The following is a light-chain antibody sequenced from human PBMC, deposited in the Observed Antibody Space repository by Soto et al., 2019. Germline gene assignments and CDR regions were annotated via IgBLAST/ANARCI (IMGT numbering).Light chain of an antibody. CDR1: RNDVGGHNY. V-gene: IGLV2-14*03. J-gene: IGLJ2*01. CDR3: SSYTSSGTHI. CDR2: DVT. Sequence: QSALTQPASVSGSPGQSITISCTGTRNDVGGHNYVSWHQQHPGKAPKLLIFDVTDRPSGVSDRFSGSKSGNTASLTISGLQADDEADYYCSSYTSSGTHIFGGGTKLTVL.